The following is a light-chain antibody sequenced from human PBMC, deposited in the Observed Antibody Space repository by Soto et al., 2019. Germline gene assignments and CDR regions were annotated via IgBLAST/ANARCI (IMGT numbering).Light chain of an antibody. J-gene: IGKJ4*01. V-gene: IGKV1D-16*01. CDR2: TAS. CDR3: QQYKSFPLT. Sequence: DIQMTQSPSSLSASVGDRVTITCRASQDIGSWLAWYQQKPEKAPKPLIYTASSLQSGVPSRFSGSGSGTDFTLTISSLQPEDFATYYCQQYKSFPLTFGGGTKVEIK. CDR1: QDIGSW.